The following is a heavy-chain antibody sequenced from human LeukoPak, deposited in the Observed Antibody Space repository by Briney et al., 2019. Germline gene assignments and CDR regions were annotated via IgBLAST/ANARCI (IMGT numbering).Heavy chain of an antibody. CDR1: GDSITSHF. CDR2: IYYSGST. CDR3: ARTWFGGFDN. D-gene: IGHD3-16*01. J-gene: IGHJ4*02. V-gene: IGHV4-59*11. Sequence: SETLSLTCTVSGDSITSHFWSWIRQPPGKGLEWIGYIYYSGSTSYNPSHKSRVTMSVDTSKNRFSLKLSSVTAADTAVYYCARTWFGGFDNWGQGTLVTVSS.